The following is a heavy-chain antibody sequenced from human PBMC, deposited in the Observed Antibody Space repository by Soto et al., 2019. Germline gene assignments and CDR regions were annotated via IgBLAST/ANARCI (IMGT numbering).Heavy chain of an antibody. CDR1: VFSCDAYA. D-gene: IGHD1-26*01. CDR3: AKDKYSGSYSPLD. CDR2: ISWNSGSI. Sequence: LRLSCAASVFSCDAYAMHWVRQAPGKGLEWVSGISWNSGSIGYADSVKGRFTISRDNAKNSLYLQMNSLRAEDTALYYCAKDKYSGSYSPLDWGQGTLVTVSS. J-gene: IGHJ4*02. V-gene: IGHV3-9*01.